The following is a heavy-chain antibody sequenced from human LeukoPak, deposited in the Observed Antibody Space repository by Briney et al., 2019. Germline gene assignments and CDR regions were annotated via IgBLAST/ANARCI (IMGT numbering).Heavy chain of an antibody. Sequence: ASVKVSCKASGFILSDHYVFWVRQAPGQGLEWMGWINPNSGDTKSTQKLQGRVTMTRDTSISTAYMELSGLRSDDTAVYFCARGFYTYYDSDSHKGYYYYVDVWGTGTTVTVSS. CDR2: INPNSGDT. J-gene: IGHJ6*03. D-gene: IGHD3-22*01. CDR1: GFILSDHY. CDR3: ARGFYTYYDSDSHKGYYYYVDV. V-gene: IGHV1-2*02.